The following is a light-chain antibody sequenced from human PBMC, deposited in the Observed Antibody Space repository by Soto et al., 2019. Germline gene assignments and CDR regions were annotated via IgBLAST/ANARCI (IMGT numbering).Light chain of an antibody. J-gene: IGKJ1*01. Sequence: DIHMTQSPCTLSASVGDRVTLTCRASESINSWLAWYQQKPGKAPKLLIYKVSSLESGVPSRFSASGSGTEFTLTINSLQPDDLGTYYCQQYKSFPTFGQGTKVEIK. V-gene: IGKV1-5*03. CDR1: ESINSW. CDR2: KVS. CDR3: QQYKSFPT.